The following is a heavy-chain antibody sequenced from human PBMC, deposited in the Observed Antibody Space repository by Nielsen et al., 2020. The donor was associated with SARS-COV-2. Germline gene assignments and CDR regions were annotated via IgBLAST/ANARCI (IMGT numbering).Heavy chain of an antibody. V-gene: IGHV7-4-1*02. J-gene: IGHJ5*02. CDR1: SYTFFHYF. D-gene: IGHD3-10*01. Sequence: ASLQVSCNASSYTFFHYFIICVRQAPAQGLVWLVWMNTNTGDPMYAQDFKGRFVFSLDSSVSTAYLHISSLKPEDTAVYYCARGGIARVRGTPERFDPWGQGTLVTVSS. CDR3: ARGGIARVRGTPERFDP. CDR2: MNTNTGDP.